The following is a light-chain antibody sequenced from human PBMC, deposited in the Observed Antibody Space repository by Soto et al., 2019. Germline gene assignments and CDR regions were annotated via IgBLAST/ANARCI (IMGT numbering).Light chain of an antibody. Sequence: DIVLTQSPYTLSLSPGERATLSCRASQSVSSYLAWYQQKPGQAPRLLIYDASNRATGIPARFSGSGSGTDFTLTISSLEPEDFAVYYCQQRSNWQITFGQGTRLETK. CDR3: QQRSNWQIT. J-gene: IGKJ5*01. CDR1: QSVSSY. CDR2: DAS. V-gene: IGKV3-11*01.